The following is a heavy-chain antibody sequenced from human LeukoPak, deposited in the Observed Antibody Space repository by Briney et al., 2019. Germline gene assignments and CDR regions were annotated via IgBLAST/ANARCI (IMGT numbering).Heavy chain of an antibody. D-gene: IGHD3-10*01. V-gene: IGHV3-7*01. CDR1: GFTFSSYW. CDR3: ARDRSPGNFDY. J-gene: IGHJ4*02. CDR2: IKQDGSEK. Sequence: GGSLRLSCAASGFTFSSYWLTWVRQAPGKGLEWVANIKQDGSEKFYVDSVKGRFTISRDSAKNSLYLQMNSLRAEDTAVYYCARDRSPGNFDYWGQGTLVTVSS.